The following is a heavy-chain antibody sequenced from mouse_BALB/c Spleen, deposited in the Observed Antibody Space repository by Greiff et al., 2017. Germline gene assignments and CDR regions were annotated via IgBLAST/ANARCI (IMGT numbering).Heavy chain of an antibody. CDR1: GFTFSSYA. CDR3: ARGYGNYGGYAMDY. CDR2: ISSGGST. D-gene: IGHD2-1*01. J-gene: IGHJ4*01. Sequence: EGKLVESGGGLVKPGGSLKLSCAASGFTFSSYAMSWVRQTPEKRLEWVASISSGGSTYYPDSVKGRFTISRDNARNILYLQMSSLRSEDTAMYYCARGYGNYGGYAMDYWGQGTSVTVSS. V-gene: IGHV5-6-5*01.